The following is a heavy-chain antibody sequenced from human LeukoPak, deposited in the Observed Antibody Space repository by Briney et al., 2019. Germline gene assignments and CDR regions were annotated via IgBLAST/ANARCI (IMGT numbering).Heavy chain of an antibody. CDR3: ARVGDILTGYYLAQKLDY. CDR2: ISAYNGNT. V-gene: IGHV1-18*01. Sequence: ASVKVSCKASGYTFTSYGISWVRQAPGQGLEWMGWISAYNGNTNYAQKFQGRVTMTTDTSTSTAYTELRSLRSDDTAVYYCARVGDILTGYYLAQKLDYWGQGTLVAVSS. D-gene: IGHD3-9*01. CDR1: GYTFTSYG. J-gene: IGHJ4*02.